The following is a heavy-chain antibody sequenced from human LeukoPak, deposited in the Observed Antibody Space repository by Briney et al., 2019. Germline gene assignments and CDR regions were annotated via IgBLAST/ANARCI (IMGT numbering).Heavy chain of an antibody. J-gene: IGHJ4*02. V-gene: IGHV3-15*01. CDR3: STVYYDILTGYFYFDY. D-gene: IGHD3-9*01. CDR2: MRSKSDGGTI. CDR1: GFTFSSYS. Sequence: GGSLRLSCAASGFTFSSYSMNWVRQAPGKGLEWVGRMRSKSDGGTIDYAAPVKGRFTISRDDSQNTLYLQMNSLKTEDTAVYYCSTVYYDILTGYFYFDYWGRGTLVTVSS.